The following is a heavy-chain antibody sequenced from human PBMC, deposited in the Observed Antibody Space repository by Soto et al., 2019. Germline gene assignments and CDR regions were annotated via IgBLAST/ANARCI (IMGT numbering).Heavy chain of an antibody. CDR1: GFTFSSYA. CDR3: ARGRCISNSCYCYYDGMDV. V-gene: IGHV3-30-3*01. D-gene: IGHD2-2*01. J-gene: IGHJ6*02. CDR2: ISYDGSNK. Sequence: QVQLVESGGGVVQPGRSLRLSCAASGFTFSSYAMHWVRQAPGKGLEWVAVISYDGSNKYYADSVKGRFTISRDNSKNQLYLQRNSLRAEDTAVYYCARGRCISNSCYCYYDGMDVWGQGTTVTVSS.